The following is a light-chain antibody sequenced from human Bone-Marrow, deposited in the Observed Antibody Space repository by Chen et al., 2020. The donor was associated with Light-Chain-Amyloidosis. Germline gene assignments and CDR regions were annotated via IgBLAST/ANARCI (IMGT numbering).Light chain of an antibody. CDR1: DLPTKY. J-gene: IGLJ2*01. CDR3: QSADSSGTYEVI. V-gene: IGLV3-25*02. CDR2: RDT. Sequence: SYELTQPPSVSVSPGQTARITCSGDDLPTKYAYWYQQKPGQPPVLVIHRDTERPSGISERFSGSSTGTTATLTSSGGQAEEEADYHCQSADSSGTYEVIFGGGTKLTVL.